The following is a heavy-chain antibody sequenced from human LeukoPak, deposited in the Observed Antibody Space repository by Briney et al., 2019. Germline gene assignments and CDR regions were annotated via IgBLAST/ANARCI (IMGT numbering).Heavy chain of an antibody. V-gene: IGHV3-74*01. Sequence: GGSLRLSCAASGFTFSSYWMHWVRQAPGKGLVWVSRVNSDGTGTTYADTVEGRFTISRDNAKNTVYLQMHSLRAEDTAIYYCIRTLIVATSPYMDVWGKGTTVTVSS. CDR2: VNSDGTGT. CDR3: IRTLIVATSPYMDV. CDR1: GFTFSSYW. D-gene: IGHD5-12*01. J-gene: IGHJ6*03.